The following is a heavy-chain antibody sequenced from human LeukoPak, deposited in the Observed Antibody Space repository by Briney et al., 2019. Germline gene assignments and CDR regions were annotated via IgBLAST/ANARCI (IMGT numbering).Heavy chain of an antibody. CDR3: AKDIVVVSAPVGYFDL. Sequence: PGGSLRLSCAASGFTFSSYAMSWVRQAPGKGLEWVSGISGSGGSTYSADSVKGRFTISRDNSKNTEYLQMNSLRAEDTAVYYCAKDIVVVSAPVGYFDLWGRGTLVTVSS. CDR2: ISGSGGST. CDR1: GFTFSSYA. V-gene: IGHV3-23*01. J-gene: IGHJ2*01. D-gene: IGHD2-2*01.